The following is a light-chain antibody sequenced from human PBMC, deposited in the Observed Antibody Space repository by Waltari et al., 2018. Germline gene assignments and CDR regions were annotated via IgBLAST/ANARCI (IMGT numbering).Light chain of an antibody. CDR3: QQAANFPLT. CDR2: AAS. J-gene: IGKJ4*01. V-gene: IGKV1-12*01. Sequence: DIQMTQSPSSVSASVGNTVTITCRASQGISTWLTWYQQKPGEVPKLLIYAASTLETGVPSRFSGGGSGTEFTLTINSLHPEDFATYYCQQAANFPLTFGGGTKVEIK. CDR1: QGISTW.